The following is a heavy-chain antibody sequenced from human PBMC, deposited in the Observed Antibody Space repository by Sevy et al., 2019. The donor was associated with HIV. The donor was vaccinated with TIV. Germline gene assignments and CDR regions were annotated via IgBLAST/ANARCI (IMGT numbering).Heavy chain of an antibody. J-gene: IGHJ4*02. CDR2: SYYKSKWYN. D-gene: IGHD3-10*01. Sequence: SQTLSLTCAISRDSVSTYSAAWNWIRQSPSRGLEWLGRSYYKSKWYNDYALSVKSRISINPDTPKNQISLQLNSVTPEDTAVYYCARESRWFFFHFDYWGQGTLVTVSS. CDR3: ARESRWFFFHFDY. V-gene: IGHV6-1*01. CDR1: RDSVSTYSAA.